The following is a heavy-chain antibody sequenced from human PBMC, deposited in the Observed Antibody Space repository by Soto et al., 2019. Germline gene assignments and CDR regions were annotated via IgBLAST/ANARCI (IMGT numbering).Heavy chain of an antibody. CDR2: IIPIFGTA. D-gene: IGHD5-12*01. J-gene: IGHJ2*01. Sequence: QVQLVQSGAEVKKPGSSVTVSCKASGGTFSSYTISWVRQAPGQGLEWMGGIIPIFGTANYAQKFQGRVTMTADESTSTAYMELSSLRSEDTAVYYCARGNHRWLQLWYFDLGGRGTLVTVSS. V-gene: IGHV1-69*12. CDR3: ARGNHRWLQLWYFDL. CDR1: GGTFSSYT.